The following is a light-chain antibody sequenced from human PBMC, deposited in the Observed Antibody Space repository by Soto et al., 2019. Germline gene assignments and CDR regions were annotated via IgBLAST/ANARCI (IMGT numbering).Light chain of an antibody. J-gene: IGKJ5*01. CDR1: QSVSSSY. Sequence: EIVLTLSPGTLSLYPGERATLSCRASQSVSSSYLAWYQQKPGQAPRLLIYGASTRATGIPARFSGSGSGTDFTLTISSLEPEDFAVYYCQQRSNWPPTFGQGTRLEIK. CDR2: GAS. V-gene: IGKV3D-20*02. CDR3: QQRSNWPPT.